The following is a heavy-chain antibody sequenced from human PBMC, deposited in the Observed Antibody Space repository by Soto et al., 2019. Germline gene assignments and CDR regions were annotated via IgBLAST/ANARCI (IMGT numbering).Heavy chain of an antibody. CDR1: GYTFTSYD. CDR2: MNPNSGNT. CDR3: ASRIKYGAYPRLFAP. Sequence: QVELVQSGAEVKKPGASVKVSCKASGYTFTSYDINWVRQATGQGLEYLGWMNPNSGNTAYVQKFQGRVTMTWDTSITTAHMELSSLRSEDTAVYFCASRIKYGAYPRLFAPWGQGTLVTLSS. V-gene: IGHV1-8*01. D-gene: IGHD4-17*01. J-gene: IGHJ5*02.